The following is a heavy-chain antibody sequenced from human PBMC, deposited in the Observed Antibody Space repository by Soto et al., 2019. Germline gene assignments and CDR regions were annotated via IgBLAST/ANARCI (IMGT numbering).Heavy chain of an antibody. D-gene: IGHD1-26*01. CDR1: GYSFTSYW. CDR2: IYPGDSDT. V-gene: IGHV5-51*01. CDR3: AKTSGATYHYYGMDV. Sequence: GESLKISCKGSGYSFTSYWIGWVRQTPGKGLEWMGIIYPGDSDTRYSPSFQGQVTISADKSISTAYLQWSSLKASDTAMYYCAKTSGATYHYYGMDVWGQGTTVTVSS. J-gene: IGHJ6*02.